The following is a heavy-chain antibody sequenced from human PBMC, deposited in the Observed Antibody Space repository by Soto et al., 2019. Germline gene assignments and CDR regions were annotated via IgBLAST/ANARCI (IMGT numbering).Heavy chain of an antibody. CDR3: ARGRFQWELTEGNAFDI. V-gene: IGHV1-69*01. J-gene: IGHJ3*02. D-gene: IGHD1-26*01. CDR1: GGTFSSYA. Sequence: QVQLVQSGAEVKKPGSSVKVSCKASGGTFSSYAISWVRQAPGQGLEWMGGIIPIFGTANYAQKFQGRVTITADESTSTAYMELSSLRSEDTAVYYCARGRFQWELTEGNAFDIWGQGTMVTVSS. CDR2: IIPIFGTA.